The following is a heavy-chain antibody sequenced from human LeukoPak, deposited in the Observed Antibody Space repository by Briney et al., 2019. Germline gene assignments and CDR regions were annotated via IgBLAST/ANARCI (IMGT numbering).Heavy chain of an antibody. CDR1: GFTFDDYA. CDR3: AKDGRWGIAVAGSCFDY. D-gene: IGHD6-19*01. CDR2: ISWNSGSM. Sequence: GGSLRLSCAASGFTFDDYAMHWVRQAPGKGLEWVSGISWNSGSMGYADSVKGRFTISRDNAKNSLYLQMNSLRAEDTALYYCAKDGRWGIAVAGSCFDYWGQGTLVTVSS. V-gene: IGHV3-9*01. J-gene: IGHJ4*02.